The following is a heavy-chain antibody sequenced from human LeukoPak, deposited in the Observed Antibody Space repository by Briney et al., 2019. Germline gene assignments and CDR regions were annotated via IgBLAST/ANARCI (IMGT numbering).Heavy chain of an antibody. V-gene: IGHV4-59*08. CDR3: ARPLYNSGWDAFDI. CDR2: IYYSGSN. Sequence: SETLSLTCTVSGGSISSYYWSWIRQPPGKGLEWIGYIYYSGSNNYNPSLKSRVTISVDTSKNQFSLRLSSVTAADTAMYYCARPLYNSGWDAFDIWGQGTMVTVSS. CDR1: GGSISSYY. D-gene: IGHD6-19*01. J-gene: IGHJ3*02.